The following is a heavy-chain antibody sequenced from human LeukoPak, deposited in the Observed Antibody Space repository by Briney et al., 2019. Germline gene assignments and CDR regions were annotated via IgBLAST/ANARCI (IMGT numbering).Heavy chain of an antibody. Sequence: SETLSLTCTVSGGSISRSSYYWGWIRQPPGKGLEWIGSVYYSGSTYYNPSLKSRVTISVDTSKNLFSLKLSSVTAADTAVYFCARAYSSSWYFNWFDPWGQGTLVTVSS. CDR3: ARAYSSSWYFNWFDP. V-gene: IGHV4-39*07. D-gene: IGHD6-13*01. CDR1: GGSISRSSYY. CDR2: VYYSGST. J-gene: IGHJ5*02.